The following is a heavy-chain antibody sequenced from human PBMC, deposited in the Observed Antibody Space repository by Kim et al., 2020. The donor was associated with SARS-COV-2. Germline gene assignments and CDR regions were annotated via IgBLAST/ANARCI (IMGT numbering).Heavy chain of an antibody. D-gene: IGHD3-22*01. J-gene: IGHJ6*02. CDR3: AGIYYDSSGYSYGMDV. CDR1: GGSFSGYY. V-gene: IGHV4-34*01. CDR2: INHSGST. Sequence: SETLSLTCAVYGGSFSGYYWSWIRQPPGKGLEWIGEINHSGSTNYNPSLKSRVTISVDTSKNQFSLKLSSVTAADTAVYYCAGIYYDSSGYSYGMDVWGQGTTVTVSS.